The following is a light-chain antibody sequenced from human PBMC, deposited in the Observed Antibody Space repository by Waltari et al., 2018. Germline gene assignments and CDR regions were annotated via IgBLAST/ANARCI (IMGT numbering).Light chain of an antibody. CDR3: QQYNNWPFT. CDR2: GAS. Sequence: EIVMTQSPATLSVSPGDRATLSCRASQSVNSNLAWYQQKPGQAPRLLIYGASTGATGIPAGFSGSGSGTEFTPTISSLQSEDFAVYYCQQYNNWPFTFGGGTKVEIK. J-gene: IGKJ4*01. V-gene: IGKV3D-15*01. CDR1: QSVNSN.